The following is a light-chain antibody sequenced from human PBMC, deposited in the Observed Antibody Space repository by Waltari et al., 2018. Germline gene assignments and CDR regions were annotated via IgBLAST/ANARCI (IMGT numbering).Light chain of an antibody. CDR2: GTS. Sequence: EIVMTQSPATLSVSPGERATLSCRPSQSVSSNLAWYQQKPGQAPGLLIYGTSTRATGIPARFSGSGSGTEFTLTISSLQSEDFAVYYCQQCYSTPYTFGQGTKLEIK. V-gene: IGKV3-15*01. J-gene: IGKJ2*01. CDR3: QQCYSTPYT. CDR1: QSVSSN.